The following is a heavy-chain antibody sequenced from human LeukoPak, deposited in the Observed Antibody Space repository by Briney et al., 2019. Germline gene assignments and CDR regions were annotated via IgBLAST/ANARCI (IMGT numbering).Heavy chain of an antibody. CDR3: ARAPITRPFYFDY. V-gene: IGHV3-20*04. CDR2: INWSGGST. J-gene: IGHJ4*02. CDR1: GFAFDEHG. Sequence: GGSLRLSCTASGFAFDEHGMSWVRQVPGKGLEWVSGINWSGGSTGYADPLRGRFTISRDNAKNSLYLQMDSLRAEDTALYYCARAPITRPFYFDYRGQGTLVTVSS. D-gene: IGHD3-10*01.